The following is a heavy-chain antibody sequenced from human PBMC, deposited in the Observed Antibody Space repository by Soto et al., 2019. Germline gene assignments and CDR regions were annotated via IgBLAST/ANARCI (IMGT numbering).Heavy chain of an antibody. CDR1: GYTFTSYD. CDR3: ARGDIQLLKYNWFDP. CDR2: MNPNSGNT. D-gene: IGHD5-18*01. Sequence: QVQLVQSGAEVKKPGASVKVSCKASGYTFTSYDINWVRQATGQGLEWMGWMNPNSGNTGYAQKFQGRVTMTRNNTISTAYMELSSLRSEDKAVYYCARGDIQLLKYNWFDPWGQGTLVTVSS. V-gene: IGHV1-8*01. J-gene: IGHJ5*02.